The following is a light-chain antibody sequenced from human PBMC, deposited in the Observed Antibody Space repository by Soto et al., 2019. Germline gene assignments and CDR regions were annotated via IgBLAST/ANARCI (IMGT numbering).Light chain of an antibody. CDR3: QQYGSSPLT. V-gene: IGKV3-20*01. CDR1: QSVSSSY. CDR2: GAS. J-gene: IGKJ4*01. Sequence: EIVLPQSPGTLSLSPGERATLSCRASQSVSSSYLAWYQQKPGQAPRLLIYGASSRATGIPDRFSGSGSGTDFTLTISRLEPEDCAVYYCQQYGSSPLTFGGGTKVEIK.